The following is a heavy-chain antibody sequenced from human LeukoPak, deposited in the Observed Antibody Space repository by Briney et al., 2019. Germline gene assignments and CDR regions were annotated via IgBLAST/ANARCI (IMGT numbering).Heavy chain of an antibody. CDR3: ARGHNENNYKSTIDV. V-gene: IGHV4-59*12. D-gene: IGHD1/OR15-1a*01. J-gene: IGHJ3*01. CDR1: GGSISSYY. Sequence: SETLSLTCTVSGGSISSYYWSWIRQPPGKGLEWIGEIYHSGSTNRNPSLKSRVTISVDKTNNQFSLKLSSVTAADTAMYYCARGHNENNYKSTIDVWGQGTMVTVSS. CDR2: IYHSGST.